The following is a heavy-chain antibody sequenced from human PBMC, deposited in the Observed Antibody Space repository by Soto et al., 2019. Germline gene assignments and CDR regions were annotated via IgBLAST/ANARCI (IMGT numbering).Heavy chain of an antibody. CDR3: ARTTVTMSGRYYYYYGMDV. V-gene: IGHV4-59*01. CDR1: GGSISSYY. CDR2: IDDGGST. D-gene: IGHD4-17*01. J-gene: IGHJ6*02. Sequence: SETLSLTCTVSGGSISSYYWSWIRQPPGKGLEGIGYIDDGGSTNYNPSLKSRVTISVDTSKNRFCLKLSSVTAAATAVYYCARTTVTMSGRYYYYYGMDVWGQGTTVTVSS.